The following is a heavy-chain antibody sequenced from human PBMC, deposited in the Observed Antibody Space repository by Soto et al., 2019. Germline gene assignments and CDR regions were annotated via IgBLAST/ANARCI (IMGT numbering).Heavy chain of an antibody. D-gene: IGHD2-8*02. CDR2: INAGNGNT. J-gene: IGHJ4*02. CDR3: ARDKITGLFDY. CDR1: VYTFTSYA. V-gene: IGHV1-3*01. Sequence: ASVTVSCTASVYTFTSYAIHWVRQAPGQRLEWMGWINAGNGNTKYSQKFQGRVTITRDTSASTAYMELSSLRSEDTAVYYCARDKITGLFDYWGQGTLVTVSS.